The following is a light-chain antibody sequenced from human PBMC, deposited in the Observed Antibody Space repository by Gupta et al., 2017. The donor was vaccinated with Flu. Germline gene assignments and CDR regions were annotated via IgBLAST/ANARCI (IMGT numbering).Light chain of an antibody. CDR1: VLSEAY. CDR2: KDT. Sequence: PGQAAEISWSGNVLSEAYVYWHQQTPGPAPVVVLQKDTVRPCGTPERFSGYTSGTNVTFTSSGVQAEDEGDYYCQGEDRSDQLVFGGGTKLTV. J-gene: IGLJ3*02. V-gene: IGLV3-25*03. CDR3: QGEDRSDQLV.